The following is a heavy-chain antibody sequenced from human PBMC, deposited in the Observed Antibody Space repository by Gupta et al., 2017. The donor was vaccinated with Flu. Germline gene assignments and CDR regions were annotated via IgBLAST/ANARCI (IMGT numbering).Heavy chain of an antibody. J-gene: IGHJ6*02. CDR3: AREDIVVVPAATPTYYYGMDV. CDR1: GFTFSSYG. D-gene: IGHD2-2*01. CDR2: IWYDGSNK. Sequence: QVQLVESGGGVVQPGRSLRLSCAASGFTFSSYGMHWVRQAPGKGLEWVAVIWYDGSNKYYADSVKGRFTISRDNSKNTLYLQMNSLRAEDTAVYYCAREDIVVVPAATPTYYYGMDVWGQGTTVTVSS. V-gene: IGHV3-33*01.